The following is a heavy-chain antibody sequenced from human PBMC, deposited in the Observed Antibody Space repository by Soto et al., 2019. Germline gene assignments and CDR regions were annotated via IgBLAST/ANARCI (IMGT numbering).Heavy chain of an antibody. D-gene: IGHD2-15*01. CDR3: AGTSLGYCSAGSCPLAFDI. CDR1: GYTFTSNY. J-gene: IGHJ3*02. Sequence: GASVKVSCKASGYTFTSNYMYWVRQAPGQGLEWMGIINPSGGSTSYAQKFQGRVTISRDNSKNTLYLQMNSLRADDTAVYYCAGTSLGYCSAGSCPLAFDIWGQGTMVTVSS. CDR2: INPSGGST. V-gene: IGHV1-46*01.